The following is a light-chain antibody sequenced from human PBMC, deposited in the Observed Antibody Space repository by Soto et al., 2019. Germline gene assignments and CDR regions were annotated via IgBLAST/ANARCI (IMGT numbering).Light chain of an antibody. V-gene: IGLV1-44*01. CDR2: SNN. CDR1: SSNIGSNT. Sequence: QSVLTQPPSASGTPGQRVTISCSGSSSNIGSNTVNWYQQLPGTAPKLPIYSNNQRPSGVPDRFSGSKSGTSASLAISGLQSVDEADYYCAAWDDSLNDVVFGGGTKVTVL. CDR3: AAWDDSLNDVV. J-gene: IGLJ2*01.